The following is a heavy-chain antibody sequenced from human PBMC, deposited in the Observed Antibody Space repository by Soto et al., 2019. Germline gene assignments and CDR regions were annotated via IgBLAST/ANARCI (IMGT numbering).Heavy chain of an antibody. J-gene: IGHJ4*02. D-gene: IGHD3-3*01. CDR1: GFTFSDFD. CDR3: ARDALYFDIWGGQSTVFDY. V-gene: IGHV3-11*01. Sequence: QVQLVESGGGLVKPGGSLRLSCTVSGFTFSDFDMRWIRQAPGKGLEWISYIRDGGSAIYYADSMKGRFTISRDNAKNSLFLQMNSLRAEETAVYDCARDALYFDIWGGQSTVFDYWGQGTLVTVSS. CDR2: IRDGGSAI.